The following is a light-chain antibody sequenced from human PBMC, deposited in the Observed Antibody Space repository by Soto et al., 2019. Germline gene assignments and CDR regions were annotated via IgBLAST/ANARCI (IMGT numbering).Light chain of an antibody. CDR2: AAS. CDR1: QGINDY. CDR3: QQFNTYPLT. V-gene: IGKV1-9*01. J-gene: IGKJ4*01. Sequence: DIQLTQSPSFLSASVGDRVTITCRASQGINDYLAWYQQKPGKAPKLLIYAASTVQSEVPSRFSGSASGTEFTLTISSLPPEDFATYYCQQFNTYPLTFGGGTKVEVK.